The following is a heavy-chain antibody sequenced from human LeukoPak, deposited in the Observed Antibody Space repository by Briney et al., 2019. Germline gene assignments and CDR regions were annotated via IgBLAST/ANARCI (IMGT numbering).Heavy chain of an antibody. D-gene: IGHD3-10*01. Sequence: PGGSLRLSCAASGFTFSSYEMNWVRQAPGKGLEWVSCISSSGSTIYYADSVKGRFTISRDNAKNSLYLQMNSLRAEDTAVYYCARDVRVSYYGSGSYYYYYYYGMDVWGQGTTVTVSS. CDR2: ISSSGSTI. CDR3: ARDVRVSYYGSGSYYYYYYYGMDV. V-gene: IGHV3-48*03. CDR1: GFTFSSYE. J-gene: IGHJ6*02.